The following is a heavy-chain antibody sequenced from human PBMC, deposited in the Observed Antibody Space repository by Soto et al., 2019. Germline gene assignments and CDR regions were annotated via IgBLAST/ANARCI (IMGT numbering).Heavy chain of an antibody. CDR1: GFTLRSYA. Sequence: GGALRLSCAASGFTLRSYAIHSVRQAPRKGPEGVAGISYSGNKKYYADSVKGRFTISRDNSKNTLYLQMNSLRAEDTAVYYCAKNSEATIRVGYDYWGQGTRVTVSS. V-gene: IGHV3-30-3*02. J-gene: IGHJ4*02. CDR2: ISYSGNKK. D-gene: IGHD5-12*01. CDR3: AKNSEATIRVGYDY.